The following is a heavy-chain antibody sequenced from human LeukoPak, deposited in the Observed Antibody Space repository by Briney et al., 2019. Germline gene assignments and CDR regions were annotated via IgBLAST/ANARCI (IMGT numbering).Heavy chain of an antibody. Sequence: KSSETLSLTCTVSGGSISSRSYYWGWIRQPPGKGLEWIGSIYYSGSTYYNPSLKSRVTISSDTSKNQFSLRLNSVTAADTAVYYCAKIAAVRGYRRGYYFDYWGQGTLVTVSS. CDR1: GGSISSRSYY. V-gene: IGHV4-39*01. CDR2: IYYSGST. CDR3: AKIAAVRGYRRGYYFDY. D-gene: IGHD6-25*01. J-gene: IGHJ4*02.